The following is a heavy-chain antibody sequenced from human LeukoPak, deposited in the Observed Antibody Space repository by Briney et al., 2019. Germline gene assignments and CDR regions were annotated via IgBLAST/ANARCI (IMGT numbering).Heavy chain of an antibody. CDR1: GYSFTGYY. D-gene: IGHD2-2*01. J-gene: IGHJ5*02. Sequence: ASVKVSCKASGYSFTGYYMHWVRQAPGQGLEWMGWINPNSGGTNYAQKFQGRVTMTRVTSISTAYMELSRLRSDDTAVYYCARGYCSSATCYDWFDPWGQGTLVTVSS. V-gene: IGHV1-2*02. CDR3: ARGYCSSATCYDWFDP. CDR2: INPNSGGT.